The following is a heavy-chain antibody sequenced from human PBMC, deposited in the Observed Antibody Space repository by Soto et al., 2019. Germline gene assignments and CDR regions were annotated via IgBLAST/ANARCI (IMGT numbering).Heavy chain of an antibody. CDR1: GYKFTDAW. V-gene: IGHV5-51*01. J-gene: IGHJ4*02. D-gene: IGHD2-15*01. CDR3: ARQKGY. CDR2: IYPGDSET. Sequence: EVHLVQSGAEVKKPGESLKISCKASGYKFTDAWIGRVRQMPGKGLEWMAIIYPGDSETRYSPSFRGQVTISADKSINTAFLHWSSLKASDSAFYFCARQKGYWGQGTLITVSS.